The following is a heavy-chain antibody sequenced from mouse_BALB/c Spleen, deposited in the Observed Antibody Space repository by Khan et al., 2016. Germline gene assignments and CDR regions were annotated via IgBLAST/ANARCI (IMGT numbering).Heavy chain of an antibody. Sequence: EVELVESGGGLVQPGGSRKLSCAASGFTFSSFGMHWVRQAPEKGLEWVAYISSGSTTIYYADTVKGRFTISRDNPKNHLFLQMTSLRSEDTAMYYCARNGYVTSYGMDYWGQGTSVTVSS. V-gene: IGHV5-17*02. J-gene: IGHJ4*01. D-gene: IGHD1-2*01. CDR3: ARNGYVTSYGMDY. CDR2: ISSGSTTI. CDR1: GFTFSSFG.